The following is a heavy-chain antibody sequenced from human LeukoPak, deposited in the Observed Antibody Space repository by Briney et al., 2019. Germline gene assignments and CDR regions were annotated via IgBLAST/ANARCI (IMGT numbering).Heavy chain of an antibody. CDR3: TTLIGDDSGGYYFIDY. CDR1: GFTFSSYA. D-gene: IGHD3-22*01. V-gene: IGHV3-15*01. Sequence: PGGSLRLSCAASGFTFSSYAMSRVRQAPGKGLEWVARIKSKSDGGTTDYAAPVKGRFTISRDDAENTLYLQMNSLRAEDIAVYYCTTLIGDDSGGYYFIDYWGQGTVVTVSS. J-gene: IGHJ4*02. CDR2: IKSKSDGGTT.